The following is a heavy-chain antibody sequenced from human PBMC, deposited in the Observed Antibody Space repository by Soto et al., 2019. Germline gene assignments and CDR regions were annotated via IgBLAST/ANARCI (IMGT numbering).Heavy chain of an antibody. CDR2: IIPIFGTT. CDR1: GDTFSSYG. CDR3: ARDLGYNYGVYYGMDV. Sequence: QVQLVQSGAEVKKPGSSVQVSCKASGDTFSSYGLSWVRQAPGQGLEWMGGIIPIFGTTNYAQKFQGRVTITADESTSTAYMELSSLRSEDTAVYYCARDLGYNYGVYYGMDVWGQGTTVTVSS. V-gene: IGHV1-69*01. J-gene: IGHJ6*02. D-gene: IGHD5-18*01.